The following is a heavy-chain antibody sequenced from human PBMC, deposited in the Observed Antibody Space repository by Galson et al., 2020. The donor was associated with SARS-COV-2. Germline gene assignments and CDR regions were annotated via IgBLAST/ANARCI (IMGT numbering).Heavy chain of an antibody. D-gene: IGHD1-26*01. J-gene: IGHJ4*02. V-gene: IGHV3-9*01. CDR3: ARGHSGSYYGFDY. CDR2: ISWNSGSI. Sequence: GGSLRLSCAASGFTFDDYAMHWVRQAPGKGLEWVSGISWNSGSIGYADSVKGRFTISRDNAKNSLYLQMNSLRAEDTAVYYCARGHSGSYYGFDYWGQGTLVTVSS. CDR1: GFTFDDYA.